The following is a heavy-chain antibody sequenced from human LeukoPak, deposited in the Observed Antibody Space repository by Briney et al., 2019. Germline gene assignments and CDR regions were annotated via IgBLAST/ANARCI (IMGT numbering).Heavy chain of an antibody. CDR3: AKDYAGGDGFFDC. CDR2: ISWNSGSI. Sequence: GGSLRLSCAPSGFTFDDYAMHWVRQAPGKGLEWVSGISWNSGSIGYADSVKGRFTISRDNAKNSLYLQMNSLRAEGTALYYCAKDYAGGDGFFDCWGQGTPVTVSS. J-gene: IGHJ4*02. D-gene: IGHD4-17*01. V-gene: IGHV3-9*01. CDR1: GFTFDDYA.